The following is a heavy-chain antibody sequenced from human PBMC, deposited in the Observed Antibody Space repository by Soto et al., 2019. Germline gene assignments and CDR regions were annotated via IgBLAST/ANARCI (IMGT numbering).Heavy chain of an antibody. V-gene: IGHV5-51*01. D-gene: IGHD3-16*01. J-gene: IGHJ2*01. CDR1: GYTFNSYW. CDR3: SIGPRRGDSDWYFVL. Sequence: GESLKISCKGSGYTFNSYWIGWVRQMPGKGLEWMGIIYPGDSDARYSPSFQGQVTISVDKSISTAYLQWSSLKASDTAVYYCSIGPRRGDSDWYFVLWGGGTLVTVPS. CDR2: IYPGDSDA.